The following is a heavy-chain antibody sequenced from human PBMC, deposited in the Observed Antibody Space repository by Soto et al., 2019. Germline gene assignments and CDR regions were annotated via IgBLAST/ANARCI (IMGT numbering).Heavy chain of an antibody. V-gene: IGHV3-48*01. CDR1: GFVLSSYS. CDR2: IGTGTRTR. J-gene: IGHJ4*02. D-gene: IGHD5-18*01. Sequence: EVQLVESGGGLVQPGWSLRLSCAASGFVLSSYSMSWVRQAPGKGLEWVSYIGTGTRTRYYADSVKGRFTISRDNGKNSLFLQMNSLRAEDTALYYCARSYSYGFGYWGQGTLVTVSS. CDR3: ARSYSYGFGY.